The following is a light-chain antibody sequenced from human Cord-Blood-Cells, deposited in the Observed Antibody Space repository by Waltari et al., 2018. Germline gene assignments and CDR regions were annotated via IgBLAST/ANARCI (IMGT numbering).Light chain of an antibody. Sequence: DIQMTQSPSTLSASAGDRVTITCRASQSISSYFAWYQQKPGKAPKLLIYKASTFQSGVPSRFSGSGSGTEFTLTISSLQSDDFATYYCQQYNSYPPTFGQGTKVEIK. V-gene: IGKV1-5*03. J-gene: IGKJ1*01. CDR2: KAS. CDR1: QSISSY. CDR3: QQYNSYPPT.